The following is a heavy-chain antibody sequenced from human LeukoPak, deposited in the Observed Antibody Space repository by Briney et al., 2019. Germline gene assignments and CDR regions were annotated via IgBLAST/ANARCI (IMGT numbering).Heavy chain of an antibody. J-gene: IGHJ4*02. V-gene: IGHV4-59*08. CDR1: GGSISSYY. CDR2: IYYSGST. CDR3: ARTDYDSSGYYYVLDY. D-gene: IGHD3-22*01. Sequence: SETLSLTCTVSGGSISSYYWSWIRQPPGKGLEWIGYIYYSGSTNRIPSLKSRVTISVDTSKNQFSLKLTSVTAADTAVYYCARTDYDSSGYYYVLDYWGQGTLVTVSS.